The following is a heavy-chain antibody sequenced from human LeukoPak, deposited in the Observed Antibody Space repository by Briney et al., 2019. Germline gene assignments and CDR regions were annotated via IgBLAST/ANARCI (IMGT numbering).Heavy chain of an antibody. J-gene: IGHJ4*02. CDR2: INHSGST. CDR1: GGSFSGYY. V-gene: IGHV4-34*01. Sequence: SETLSLTCAVYGGSFSGYYWSWIRQPPGKGLEWIGEINHSGSTNYNPSPKSRVTISVDTSKNQFSLKLSSVTAADTAVYYCARRRFLEWLSSRYFDYWGQGTLDTVSS. D-gene: IGHD3-3*01. CDR3: ARRRFLEWLSSRYFDY.